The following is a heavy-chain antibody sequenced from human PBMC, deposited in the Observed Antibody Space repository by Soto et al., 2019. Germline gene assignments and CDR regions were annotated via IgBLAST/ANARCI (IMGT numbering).Heavy chain of an antibody. CDR3: TRDGVVVVTAIIY. J-gene: IGHJ4*02. CDR2: IRSKANSYAT. Sequence: PGGSLRLSCAASGFTFSGSALHWVRQASGKGLEWVGRIRSKANSYATAYAASVKGRFTISRDDSKNTAYLQMNSLKTEDTAVYYCTRDGVVVVTAIIYWGQGT. V-gene: IGHV3-73*01. D-gene: IGHD2-21*02. CDR1: GFTFSGSA.